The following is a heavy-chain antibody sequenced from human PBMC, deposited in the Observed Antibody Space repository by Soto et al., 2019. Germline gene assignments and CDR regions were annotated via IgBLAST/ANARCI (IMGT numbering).Heavy chain of an antibody. Sequence: SETLSLTCPFSGGSISSGGYYWSWIRQHPGKGLEWIGYIYYSGSTYYNPSLKSRVTISVDTSKNQFSLKLSSVTAADTAVYYCARDRGWAEDNWNYGIHYYGMDVWGQGTTVTVSS. CDR2: IYYSGST. V-gene: IGHV4-31*03. CDR1: GGSISSGGYY. J-gene: IGHJ6*02. D-gene: IGHD1-7*01. CDR3: ARDRGWAEDNWNYGIHYYGMDV.